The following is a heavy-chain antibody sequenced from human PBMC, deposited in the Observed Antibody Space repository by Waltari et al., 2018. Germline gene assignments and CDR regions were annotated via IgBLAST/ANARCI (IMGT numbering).Heavy chain of an antibody. CDR1: GYTFTSYD. Sequence: QVQLVQSGAEVRKPGASVKVSCKASGYTFTSYDINWVRQATGQGLQWMGWLDPHSGNTGYAQKFQGRVTMARTASISTADLELSSLRSEDTAVYYCARARGYFDSFDAFDIWGQGTMVTVSS. J-gene: IGHJ3*02. V-gene: IGHV1-8*01. CDR3: ARARGYFDSFDAFDI. CDR2: LDPHSGNT. D-gene: IGHD3-9*01.